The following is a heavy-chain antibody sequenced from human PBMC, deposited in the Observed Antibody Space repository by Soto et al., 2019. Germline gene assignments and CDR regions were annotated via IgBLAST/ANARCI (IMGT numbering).Heavy chain of an antibody. Sequence: PSETLSLTCTVSGGSISSGDYYWSWIRQPPGKGLEWIGYIYYSGSTYYNPSLKSRVTISVDTSKNQFSLKRTSVTAAETAVYYCVRTARQGAVAPHWFDRWGQGTQVTVSS. CDR2: IYYSGST. V-gene: IGHV4-30-4*01. CDR3: VRTARQGAVAPHWFDR. J-gene: IGHJ5*02. D-gene: IGHD2-21*02. CDR1: GGSISSGDYY.